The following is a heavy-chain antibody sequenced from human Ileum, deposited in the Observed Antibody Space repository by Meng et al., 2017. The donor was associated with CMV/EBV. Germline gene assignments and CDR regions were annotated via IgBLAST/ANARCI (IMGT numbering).Heavy chain of an antibody. V-gene: IGHV1-2*02. J-gene: IGHJ4*02. D-gene: IGHD3-10*01. CDR2: INPNTGGT. CDR1: GYTFTGYY. Sequence: VQVVQSGGEVKKPGASVKVSCKTSGYTFTGYYIHWVRQAPGQGLEWMGWINPNTGGTNYAQNFQGRVTMTRDTSISTTYMEVNSLRSDDTAVFYCACLSGSYSLGWGQGTLVTVSS. CDR3: ACLSGSYSLG.